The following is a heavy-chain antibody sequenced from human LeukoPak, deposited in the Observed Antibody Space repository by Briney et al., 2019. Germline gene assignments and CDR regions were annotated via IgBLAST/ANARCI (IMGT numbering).Heavy chain of an antibody. J-gene: IGHJ4*02. CDR1: GDSISRSIYY. D-gene: IGHD3-10*01. Sequence: SETLSLTCTVSGDSISRSIYYWGWIREPPGKGLEWIGSIYYSGSTFFNPSLESRATISVDTSKNQFSLRLTSVTAADTAVYSCATVRFGHGVYWGQGTLVTVSS. CDR3: ATVRFGHGVY. CDR2: IYYSGST. V-gene: IGHV4-39*01.